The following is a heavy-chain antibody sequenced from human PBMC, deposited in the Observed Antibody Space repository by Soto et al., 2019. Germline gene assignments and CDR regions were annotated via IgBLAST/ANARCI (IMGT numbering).Heavy chain of an antibody. CDR1: GFTFDDYT. CDR2: ISWDGGST. CDR3: AKDYYDFWSGYYLLYGLDV. V-gene: IGHV3-43*01. J-gene: IGHJ6*02. Sequence: PGGSLRLSCAASGFTFDDYTMHLVSKTPGKGLEWVSLISWDGGSTYYADSVKGRFTISRDNSKNSLYLQMNSLRTEDTALYYCAKDYYDFWSGYYLLYGLDVWGQRTTVTVSS. D-gene: IGHD3-3*01.